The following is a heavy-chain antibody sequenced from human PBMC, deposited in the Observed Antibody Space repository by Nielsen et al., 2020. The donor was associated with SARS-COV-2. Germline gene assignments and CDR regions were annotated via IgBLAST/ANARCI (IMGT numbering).Heavy chain of an antibody. CDR3: ASFNCTNGVCVD. CDR1: GGSFSGYY. V-gene: IGHV4-34*01. D-gene: IGHD2-8*01. Sequence: GSLRLSYAVYGGSFSGYYWSWIRQPSGKGLEWIGEINHSGSTNYNPSLKSRVTISVDTSKNQFSLKLSSVTAADTAVYYCASFNCTNGVCVDWGQGTLVTVSS. CDR2: INHSGST. J-gene: IGHJ4*02.